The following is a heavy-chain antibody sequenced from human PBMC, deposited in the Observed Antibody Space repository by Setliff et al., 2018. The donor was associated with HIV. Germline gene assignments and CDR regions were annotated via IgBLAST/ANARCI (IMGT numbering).Heavy chain of an antibody. V-gene: IGHV4-39*01. CDR3: ASLLWGGWFGGYDAFDI. CDR1: GDSISSVSYS. Sequence: PSETLSLTCTVSGDSISSVSYSWGWIRQPPGKGLEWIGYMYSGGNTYYKPSLKSRVTISVDTSKNQFSLRLSSVTAADTAVYYCASLLWGGWFGGYDAFDIWGQGTMVTVSS. J-gene: IGHJ3*02. CDR2: MYSGGNT. D-gene: IGHD3-10*01.